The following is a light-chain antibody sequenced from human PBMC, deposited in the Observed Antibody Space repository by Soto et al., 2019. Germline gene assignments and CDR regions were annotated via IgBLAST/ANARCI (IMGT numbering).Light chain of an antibody. CDR3: SPSLGGPTWL. CDR1: SSDVGSYDR. V-gene: IGLV2-23*02. J-gene: IGLJ3*02. Sequence: QSALTQPASVSGSPGQWITISCTGSSSDVGSYDRVSWYQHYPGKAPTLMIYELNKRHSGISNRFSGSKSGNTASLTISGLQAEDDAHYYCSPSLGGPTWLFGGGTKPTVL. CDR2: ELN.